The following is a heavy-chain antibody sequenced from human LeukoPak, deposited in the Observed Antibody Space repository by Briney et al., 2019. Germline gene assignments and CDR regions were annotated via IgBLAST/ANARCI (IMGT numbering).Heavy chain of an antibody. CDR2: INHSGNT. J-gene: IGHJ4*02. V-gene: IGHV4-39*01. D-gene: IGHD6-19*01. CDR1: GGSISSSDYY. CDR3: ARGWRAVADY. Sequence: SETLSLTCTVSGGSISSSDYYWVWIRQSPGKGLEWIGSINHSGNTYYHPSLKSRVTISVDTPKNQFSLKVSSVTAADTAVYYCARGWRAVADYWGQGTLVTVSS.